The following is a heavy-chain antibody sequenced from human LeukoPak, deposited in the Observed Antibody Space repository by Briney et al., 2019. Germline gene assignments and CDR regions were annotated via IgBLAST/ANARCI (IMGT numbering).Heavy chain of an antibody. D-gene: IGHD6-13*01. V-gene: IGHV4-59*12. J-gene: IGHJ4*02. Sequence: PSETLSLTCTVSGGSISSYYWSWIRQPPGKGLEWIGYIYHSGSTNYNPSLKSRVTISVDTSKNQFSLKLSSVTAADTAVYYCARDVGSSSWYGGFDYWGQGTLVTVSS. CDR2: IYHSGST. CDR3: ARDVGSSSWYGGFDY. CDR1: GGSISSYY.